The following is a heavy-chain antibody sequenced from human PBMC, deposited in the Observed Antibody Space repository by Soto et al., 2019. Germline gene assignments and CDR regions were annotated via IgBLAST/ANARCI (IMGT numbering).Heavy chain of an antibody. J-gene: IGHJ3*02. CDR2: IYPGDSDT. CDR1: GYSFTSYW. Sequence: GESLKISCKGSGYSFTSYWIGWVRQMPGKGLEWMGIIYPGDSDTRYSPSFQGQVTISADKSISTAYLQWSSLKASDTAMYYCASREWGSSGWYDDAFDIWGQGTMVTVSS. CDR3: ASREWGSSGWYDDAFDI. V-gene: IGHV5-51*01. D-gene: IGHD6-19*01.